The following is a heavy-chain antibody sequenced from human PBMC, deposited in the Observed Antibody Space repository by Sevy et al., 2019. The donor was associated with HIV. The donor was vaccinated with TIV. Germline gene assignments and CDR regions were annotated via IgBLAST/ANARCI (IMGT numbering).Heavy chain of an antibody. J-gene: IGHJ4*02. CDR2: ISSSDGTI. Sequence: GGSLRLSCAASGFTFSSYERNWVRQAPGKGLEWVSYISSSDGTIYYADSVKGRFTISRDNAKNSLYLQMNSLRAEDTAVYYCARGESIVGATGSFDYWGQGTLVTVSS. D-gene: IGHD1-26*01. V-gene: IGHV3-48*03. CDR3: ARGESIVGATGSFDY. CDR1: GFTFSSYE.